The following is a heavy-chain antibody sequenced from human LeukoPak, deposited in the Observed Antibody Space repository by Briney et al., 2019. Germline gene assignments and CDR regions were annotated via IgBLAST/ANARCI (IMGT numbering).Heavy chain of an antibody. D-gene: IGHD3-10*01. CDR3: ARDSASGSYYNGDY. V-gene: IGHV1-2*02. CDR1: GYTFTGNY. Sequence: ASVKVSCKASGYTFTGNYMHWVRQAPGQGLEWMGWINPNSGGTNYAQKFQGRVTMTRDTSIGTAYMELNRLRSDDTAVYYCARDSASGSYYNGDYWGQGTLVTVSS. CDR2: INPNSGGT. J-gene: IGHJ4*02.